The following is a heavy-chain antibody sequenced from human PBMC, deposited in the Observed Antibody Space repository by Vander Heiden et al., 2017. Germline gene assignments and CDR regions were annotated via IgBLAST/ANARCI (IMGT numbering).Heavy chain of an antibody. Sequence: EVQLLESGGGLVQPGGSLRLSCAASGFTVSSYAMSWVRQATGKGLEWVSAISGSGGSTYYTDSVKGRFTISRDNSKNTLYLQMNSLRAEDTAVYYCDRGTVIGYWGQGTLVTVSS. J-gene: IGHJ4*02. D-gene: IGHD4-17*01. CDR2: ISGSGGST. CDR3: DRGTVIGY. V-gene: IGHV3-23*01. CDR1: GFTVSSYA.